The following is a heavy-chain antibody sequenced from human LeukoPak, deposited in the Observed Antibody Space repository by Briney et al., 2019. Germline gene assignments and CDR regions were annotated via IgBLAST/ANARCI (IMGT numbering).Heavy chain of an antibody. J-gene: IGHJ5*02. D-gene: IGHD2/OR15-2a*01. V-gene: IGHV3-11*03. Sequence: GESLRLSCAPSGFIFRDYYMAWLRQAPGKGLECFSYIDGSSSRTKYAHPVKGRFTISRDNAKNSLYLQMNGLRADDPAVYFCARRGTDYCTSFSCHPNWCAPWGQGTQVTVSS. CDR1: GFIFRDYY. CDR3: ARRGTDYCTSFSCHPNWCAP. CDR2: IDGSSSRT.